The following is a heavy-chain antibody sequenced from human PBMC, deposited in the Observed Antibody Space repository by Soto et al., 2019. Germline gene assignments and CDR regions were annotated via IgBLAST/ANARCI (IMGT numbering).Heavy chain of an antibody. Sequence: GGSQRLSCSASGFTFRSYARHWVRQAPGKGLEYVSAISSNGGSTYYADSVKGRFTISRDNSKNTLYLQMSSLRAEDTAVYYCVKGRYGSGSYYYYYYGMDVWGQGTTVTVSS. V-gene: IGHV3-64D*08. CDR1: GFTFRSYA. D-gene: IGHD3-10*01. CDR2: ISSNGGST. J-gene: IGHJ6*02. CDR3: VKGRYGSGSYYYYYYGMDV.